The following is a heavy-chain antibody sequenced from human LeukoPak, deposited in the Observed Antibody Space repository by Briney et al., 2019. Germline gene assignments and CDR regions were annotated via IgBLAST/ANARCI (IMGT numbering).Heavy chain of an antibody. CDR2: IYYSGST. D-gene: IGHD3-22*01. Sequence: ASETLSLTCTVSGGSISSSSYYWGWIRQPPGKGLEWIGSIYYSGSTYYNPSLKSRVTISVDTSKNQFSLKLRSVTAADTAVYYCARVGGITMIVVLITDAFDIWGQGTMVTVSS. CDR3: ARVGGITMIVVLITDAFDI. V-gene: IGHV4-39*07. CDR1: GGSISSSSYY. J-gene: IGHJ3*02.